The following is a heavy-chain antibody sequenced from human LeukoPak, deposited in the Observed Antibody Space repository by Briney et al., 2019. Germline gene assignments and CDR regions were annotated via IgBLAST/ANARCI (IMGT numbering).Heavy chain of an antibody. CDR2: VYSGGST. CDR3: ATADSGSYYSGFDY. V-gene: IGHV3-66*01. J-gene: IGHJ4*02. D-gene: IGHD1-26*01. CDR1: GFTVSSNY. Sequence: PGGSLRLSCAASGFTVSSNYMSWVRQAPGKGLEWVSVVYSGGSTHYADSVKGRFTISRDNPKNTLYLHMNSLRAEDTAVYYCATADSGSYYSGFDYWGQGTLVTVSS.